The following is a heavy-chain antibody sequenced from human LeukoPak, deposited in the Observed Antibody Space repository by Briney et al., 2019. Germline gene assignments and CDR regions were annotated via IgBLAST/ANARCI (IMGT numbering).Heavy chain of an antibody. Sequence: GGSLRLSCAASGFTFSSYEMNWVRQAPGKGLEWVGRIKSKTDGGTTDYAAPVKGRFTISRDDSKNTLYLQMNSLKTEDTAVYYCTTVFPGKVGATTSLDYWGQGTLVTVSS. CDR2: IKSKTDGGTT. CDR1: GFTFSSYE. J-gene: IGHJ4*02. V-gene: IGHV3-15*01. D-gene: IGHD1-26*01. CDR3: TTVFPGKVGATTSLDY.